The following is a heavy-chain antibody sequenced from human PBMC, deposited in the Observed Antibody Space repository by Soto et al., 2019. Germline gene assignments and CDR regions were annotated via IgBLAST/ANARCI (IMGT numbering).Heavy chain of an antibody. CDR1: GGTFSCYT. CDR3: ARDPLSFFELPTFDL. D-gene: IGHD1-26*01. CDR2: IIPILGIA. J-gene: IGHJ2*01. Sequence: QVQLVQSGAEVKKPGSSVKVSCKASGGTFSCYTISWVRQAPGQGLEWMGRIIPILGIANYAQKFQGRVTITADKSTSTAYMELSRLRSEDTAVYYCARDPLSFFELPTFDLWGRGTLVTVSS. V-gene: IGHV1-69*08.